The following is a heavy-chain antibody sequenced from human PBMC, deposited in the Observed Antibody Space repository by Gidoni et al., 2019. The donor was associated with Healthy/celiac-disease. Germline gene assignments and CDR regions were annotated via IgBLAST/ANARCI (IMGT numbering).Heavy chain of an antibody. J-gene: IGHJ6*02. CDR1: GIHFSSYS. CDR2: ISSSSSTI. CDR3: ARDLYDCWSGYLNYYYDMDV. Sequence: VQLVEAGGGLVQPGGSQRLSCAASGIHFSSYSMNWVRQAPGKGLEWVSYISSSSSTIYYADSVKGRFTISRDNAKNSLYLQMNSLGDEDTAVYYCARDLYDCWSGYLNYYYDMDVWGQGTTVTVSS. V-gene: IGHV3-48*02. D-gene: IGHD3-3*01.